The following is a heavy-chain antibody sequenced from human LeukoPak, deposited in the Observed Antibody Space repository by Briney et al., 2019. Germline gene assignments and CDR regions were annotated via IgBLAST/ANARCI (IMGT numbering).Heavy chain of an antibody. J-gene: IGHJ4*02. CDR1: GGSFSGYY. Sequence: SETLSLTCAVYGGSFSGYYWSWIRQPPGEGLEWIGEINHSGSTNYSPSLKSRVTITVDTSKNQFSLKLSSVTAADTAVYYCARSGGTHYFDYWGQGTLVTVSS. V-gene: IGHV4-34*01. CDR3: ARSGGTHYFDY. D-gene: IGHD1-1*01. CDR2: INHSGST.